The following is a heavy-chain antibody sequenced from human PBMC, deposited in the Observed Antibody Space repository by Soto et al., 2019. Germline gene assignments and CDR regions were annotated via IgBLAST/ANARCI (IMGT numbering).Heavy chain of an antibody. J-gene: IGHJ4*02. Sequence: QVQLVESGGGVVQPGRSLRLSCAASGFTFSSYAMHWVRQAPGKGLEWVAVISYDGSNKYYADSVKGRFTISRDNSKNTLYLQMNSLRAEDTAVYYCAREGGGAARRLDYWGQGTLVTVSS. D-gene: IGHD6-6*01. V-gene: IGHV3-30-3*01. CDR2: ISYDGSNK. CDR1: GFTFSSYA. CDR3: AREGGGAARRLDY.